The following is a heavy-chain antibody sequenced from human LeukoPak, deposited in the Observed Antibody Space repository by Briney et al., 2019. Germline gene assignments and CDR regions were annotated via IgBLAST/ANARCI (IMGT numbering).Heavy chain of an antibody. V-gene: IGHV1-18*01. CDR3: ARDYYDSSGFLGNDY. D-gene: IGHD3-22*01. Sequence: ASMKVACKASGYTFTSYGISWERQAPGQGLEWMGWISAYNGNTNYAQKLQGRVTMTTDTSTSTAYMELRSLRSDDTAVYYCARDYYDSSGFLGNDYWGQGTLVTVSS. CDR1: GYTFTSYG. J-gene: IGHJ4*02. CDR2: ISAYNGNT.